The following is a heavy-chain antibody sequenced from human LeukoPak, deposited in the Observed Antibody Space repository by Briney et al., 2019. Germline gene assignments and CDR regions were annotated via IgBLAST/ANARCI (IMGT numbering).Heavy chain of an antibody. D-gene: IGHD5-18*01. CDR1: GYTFTGYY. CDR3: AREGVDTAMVMFPNYYYMDV. CDR2: INPNSGGA. J-gene: IGHJ6*03. V-gene: IGHV1-2*02. Sequence: ASVKVSCKASGYTFTGYYMHWVRQAPGQGLEWMGWINPNSGGANYAQKFQGRVTMTRDTSISTAYMELSRPRSDDTAVYYCAREGVDTAMVMFPNYYYMDVWGKGTTVTVSS.